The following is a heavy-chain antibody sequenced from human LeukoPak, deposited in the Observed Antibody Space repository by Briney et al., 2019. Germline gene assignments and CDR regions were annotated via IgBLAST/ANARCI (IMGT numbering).Heavy chain of an antibody. CDR1: GGSMNSISYY. Sequence: SETLSLTCIVSGGSMNSISYYWDWIRQSPGKGLEWVGSIYYIGTTYYNPSLESRVTMSVDTSKKQFSLKLSSVTAADTAVYYCARGRSNYYGMDVWGQGTTVTVSS. CDR3: ARGRSNYYGMDV. J-gene: IGHJ6*02. CDR2: IYYIGTT. V-gene: IGHV4-39*01. D-gene: IGHD1-26*01.